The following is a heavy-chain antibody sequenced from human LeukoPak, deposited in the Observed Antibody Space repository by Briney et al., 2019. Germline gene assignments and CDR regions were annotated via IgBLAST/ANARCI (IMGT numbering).Heavy chain of an antibody. CDR3: ARAPMGTAALY. Sequence: GASVKVSCKASGYTFSNFDINWVRQAPGQGPEWMGWMNPVTGNAGSAQKFQVRVTLTRDMSISTAYMELSSLTFDDTAFYYCARAPMGTAALYWGQGTLITVSS. CDR2: MNPVTGNA. V-gene: IGHV1-8*01. CDR1: GYTFSNFD. D-gene: IGHD2-2*01. J-gene: IGHJ4*02.